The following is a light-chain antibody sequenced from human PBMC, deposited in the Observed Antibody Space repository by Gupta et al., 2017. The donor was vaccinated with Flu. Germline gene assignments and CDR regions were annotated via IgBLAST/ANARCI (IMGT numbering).Light chain of an antibody. CDR1: SSNIGINY. J-gene: IGLJ2*01. V-gene: IGLV1-51*01. Sequence: QSVLTQPPSVSAAPGQKVTFSCSGSSSNIGINYVSWSQQLPGTAPKLLIYDNDKRPSGIPDRFSGSKSGTSATLGITGLQTGDEADYYCGTWDNTLSAVVFGGGTKLAVL. CDR2: DND. CDR3: GTWDNTLSAVV.